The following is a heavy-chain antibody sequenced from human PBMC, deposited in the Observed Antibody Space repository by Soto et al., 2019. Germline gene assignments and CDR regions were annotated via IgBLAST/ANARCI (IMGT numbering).Heavy chain of an antibody. J-gene: IGHJ4*02. V-gene: IGHV4-34*01. CDR1: GGSFSGYY. CDR2: INHSGST. D-gene: IGHD2-8*02. CDR3: ARDKITGLFDY. Sequence: QVQLQQWGAGLLKPSETLSLTCAVYGGSFSGYYWTWIRQPPGTGLEWIGEINHSGSTNYNPSLKRRVTLSVDTSPNQFSLQLTSVTAADTAVYYCARDKITGLFDYWGQGTLVTVSS.